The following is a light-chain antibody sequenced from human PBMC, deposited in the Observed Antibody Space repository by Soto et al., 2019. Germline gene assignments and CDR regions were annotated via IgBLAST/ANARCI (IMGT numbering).Light chain of an antibody. CDR2: GAS. CDR3: QQYGSSPWT. Sequence: EIVVTQSPGTLSLSTGERATLSCRASQSVSSSYLGWYQQKPGQAPRLLIYGASSRATGIPDRFSGSGSGTDFTLTISRLEPEDFAVYYCQQYGSSPWTFGQGTKVEIK. V-gene: IGKV3-20*01. CDR1: QSVSSSY. J-gene: IGKJ1*01.